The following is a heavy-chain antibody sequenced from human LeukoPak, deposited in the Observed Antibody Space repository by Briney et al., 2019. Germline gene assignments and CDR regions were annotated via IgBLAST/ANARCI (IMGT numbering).Heavy chain of an antibody. J-gene: IGHJ3*02. Sequence: GGSLRLPCAASGFTFTSYEMNWVRQAPGKGLEWVSYISSSGSTIYYADSVKGRFTISRDNAKNSLYVQMNSLRGEDTAVYYCARVATMVRVPLDALDIWGQGTMVSVSS. CDR1: GFTFTSYE. CDR3: ARVATMVRVPLDALDI. V-gene: IGHV3-48*03. CDR2: ISSSGSTI. D-gene: IGHD3-10*01.